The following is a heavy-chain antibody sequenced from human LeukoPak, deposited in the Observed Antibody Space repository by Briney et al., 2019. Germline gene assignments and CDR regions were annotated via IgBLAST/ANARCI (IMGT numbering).Heavy chain of an antibody. D-gene: IGHD3-9*01. Sequence: KAGGSLRLSCAASGFTFSSYSMNWVRQAPGKGLEWVSSISSSSSYIYYADLVKGRFTISRDNAKNSLYLQMNSLRAEDTAVYYCASGGANYDILTGYYIISNDYWGQGTLVTVSS. CDR2: ISSSSSYI. V-gene: IGHV3-21*01. J-gene: IGHJ4*02. CDR3: ASGGANYDILTGYYIISNDY. CDR1: GFTFSSYS.